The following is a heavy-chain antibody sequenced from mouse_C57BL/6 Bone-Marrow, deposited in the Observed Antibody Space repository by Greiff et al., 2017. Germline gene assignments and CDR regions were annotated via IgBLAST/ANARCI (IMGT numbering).Heavy chain of an antibody. V-gene: IGHV1-76*01. J-gene: IGHJ3*01. CDR1: GYTFTDYY. Sequence: VQLQESGAELVRPGASVKLSCKASGYTFTDYYINWVKQRPGQGLEWIARIYPGSGNTYYNEKFTGKATLTAEKSSSTAYMQLSSLTSEDSAVYFCARGWLRFAYWGQGTLVTVSA. D-gene: IGHD2-3*01. CDR2: IYPGSGNT. CDR3: ARGWLRFAY.